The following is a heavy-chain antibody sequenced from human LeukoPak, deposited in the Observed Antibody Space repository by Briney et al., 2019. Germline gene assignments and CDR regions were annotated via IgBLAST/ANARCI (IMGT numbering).Heavy chain of an antibody. D-gene: IGHD3-10*02. Sequence: PGGSLRLSCAASGFTFSRYLMHWVRQAPGKGLVWVSHINSDGTRTTYADSVKGRFIISRDNAKETLYLQMNSLRAEDTAVYYCAIDMLSWFDPWGQGTLVTVSS. V-gene: IGHV3-74*01. CDR1: GFTFSRYL. J-gene: IGHJ5*02. CDR2: INSDGTRT. CDR3: AIDMLSWFDP.